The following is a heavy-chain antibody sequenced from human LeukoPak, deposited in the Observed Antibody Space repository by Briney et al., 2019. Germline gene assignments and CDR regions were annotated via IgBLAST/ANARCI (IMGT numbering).Heavy chain of an antibody. CDR2: IKEDGSEK. Sequence: GGSLRLSCAASGFIFSGAWMSWVRQAPGRGLEWVANIKEDGSEKHYVDSVNGRFTISRDNAKNSVYLQMNSLRAEDTAVYYCARIMNSSPDYWGQGTLVTVSS. V-gene: IGHV3-7*01. D-gene: IGHD6-13*01. CDR3: ARIMNSSPDY. J-gene: IGHJ4*02. CDR1: GFIFSGAW.